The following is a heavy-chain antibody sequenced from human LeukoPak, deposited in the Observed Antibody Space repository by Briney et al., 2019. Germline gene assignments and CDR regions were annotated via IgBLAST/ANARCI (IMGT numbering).Heavy chain of an antibody. Sequence: GGSLRLSCAASGITFSTYAMHWVRQAPDKGQEWVAVISYDGSNKYYADSVKGRFTISRDNSKNTLYLQMNTLRAEDTAVYYCAKDVSWNWFDPWGQGTLVTVSS. J-gene: IGHJ5*02. V-gene: IGHV3-30*18. CDR1: GITFSTYA. CDR3: AKDVSWNWFDP. CDR2: ISYDGSNK.